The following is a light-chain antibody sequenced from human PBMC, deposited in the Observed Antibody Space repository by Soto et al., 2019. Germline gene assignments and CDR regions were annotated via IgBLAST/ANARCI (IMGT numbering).Light chain of an antibody. CDR3: QQRTNWPLT. CDR2: DAS. J-gene: IGKJ4*01. CDR1: QSVTTF. V-gene: IGKV3-11*01. Sequence: EIVLTQSPVTLSLSTEERATLSCRASQSVTTFLAWYQQKPGQAPRLLIYDASKRATGIPARFSGSGSGTDFTLTISSLEPEDFAVYYCQQRTNWPLTFGGGNKVEI.